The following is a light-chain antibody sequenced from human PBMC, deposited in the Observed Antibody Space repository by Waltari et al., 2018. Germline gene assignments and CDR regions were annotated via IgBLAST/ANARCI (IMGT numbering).Light chain of an antibody. J-gene: IGLJ3*02. CDR2: DVS. V-gene: IGLV2-11*01. CDR1: SSDVGGYNY. Sequence: QSALTQPRSVSGSPGQSVTISCTGTSSDVGGYNYVSWYQQHPGKAPKLVIYDVSKRPSGVPDRFFGSKSANTASLTISGLQAEDEADYYCCSYAGSYTLEVFGGGTKLTVL. CDR3: CSYAGSYTLEV.